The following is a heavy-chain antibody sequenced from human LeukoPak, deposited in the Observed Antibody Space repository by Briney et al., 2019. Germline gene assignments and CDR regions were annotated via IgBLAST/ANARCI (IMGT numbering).Heavy chain of an antibody. Sequence: ASVKVSCKASGHTFIGYYMQWVRQAPGQGLEWMGWVNYNSGDTHYAQKFQGRVTMTRDTSISTAYMELYSLTSEDTAVYYCAREVNTWSDNEWGQGTLVTVSS. CDR2: VNYNSGDT. CDR3: AREVNTWSDNE. CDR1: GHTFIGYY. J-gene: IGHJ4*02. V-gene: IGHV1-2*02. D-gene: IGHD3-3*01.